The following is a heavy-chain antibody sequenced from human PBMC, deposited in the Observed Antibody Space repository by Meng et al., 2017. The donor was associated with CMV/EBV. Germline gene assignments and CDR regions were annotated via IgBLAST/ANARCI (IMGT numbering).Heavy chain of an antibody. Sequence: GESLKISCAASGLTFSSYAFYWVHPAPGKGPEWVAVISYYGSNKYYADSVKGRFTISRDNCKNALFLQMNRLRAEETAMCYCARCLSVYHILTSRVNYNGMDVWGQGATVTVSS. CDR1: GLTFSSYA. J-gene: IGHJ6*02. D-gene: IGHD3-9*01. V-gene: IGHV3-30-3*01. CDR3: ARCLSVYHILTSRVNYNGMDV. CDR2: ISYYGSNK.